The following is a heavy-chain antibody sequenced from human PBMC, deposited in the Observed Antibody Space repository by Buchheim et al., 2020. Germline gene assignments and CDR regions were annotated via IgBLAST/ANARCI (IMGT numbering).Heavy chain of an antibody. V-gene: IGHV4-59*01. CDR2: IYYSGST. CDR3: AGTYYDFWSDWTSAYS. Sequence: QVQLQESGPGLVKPSETLSLTCTVSGGSISSYYWSWIRQPPGKGLEWIGYIYYSGSTNYNPSLKSRVTISVDTSKNQFSLKLSSVTAADTAVYYCAGTYYDFWSDWTSAYSWGQGTL. D-gene: IGHD3-3*01. CDR1: GGSISSYY. J-gene: IGHJ5*02.